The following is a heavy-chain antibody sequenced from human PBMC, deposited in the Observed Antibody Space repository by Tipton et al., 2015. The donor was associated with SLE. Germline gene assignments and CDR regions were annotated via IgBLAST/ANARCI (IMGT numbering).Heavy chain of an antibody. CDR3: ARDWNDYGDYGVLVTAYFDY. CDR1: GFTFSSYA. CDR2: ISYDGSNE. V-gene: IGHV3-30-3*01. J-gene: IGHJ4*02. Sequence: SLRLSCAASGFTFSSYAMHWVRQAPGKGLEWVAVISYDGSNESYADSVKGRFTISRDNSKNTMYLQMNSLRLEDTAVYYCARDWNDYGDYGVLVTAYFDYWGQGTLVTVSS. D-gene: IGHD4-17*01.